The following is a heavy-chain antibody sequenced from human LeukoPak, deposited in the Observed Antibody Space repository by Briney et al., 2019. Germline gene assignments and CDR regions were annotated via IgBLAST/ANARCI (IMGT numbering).Heavy chain of an antibody. CDR2: INPNSGGT. CDR1: GYTFTGYY. Sequence: ASVEVSCKASGYTFTGYYMHWVRQAPGQGLEWMGRINPNSGGTDYAQKFQGRVTMTRDTSVNTAYMELSRLGSDDTAVYYCAIQSIVPRPGYWGQGTLVTVSS. V-gene: IGHV1-2*06. D-gene: IGHD6-6*01. CDR3: AIQSIVPRPGY. J-gene: IGHJ4*02.